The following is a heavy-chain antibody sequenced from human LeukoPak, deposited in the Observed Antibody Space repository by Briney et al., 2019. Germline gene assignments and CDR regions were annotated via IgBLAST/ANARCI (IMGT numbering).Heavy chain of an antibody. CDR3: ARVYYDFWSGRLHYMDV. CDR1: GGSISSGGYY. D-gene: IGHD3-3*01. CDR2: IYHSGST. J-gene: IGHJ6*03. Sequence: SQTLSLTCTVSGGSISSGGYYWSWIRQPPGKGLEWIGYIYHSGSTYYNPSLKSRVTISVDTSKNQFSLKLSSVTAADTAVYYCARVYYDFWSGRLHYMDVWGKGTTVTVSS. V-gene: IGHV4-30-2*01.